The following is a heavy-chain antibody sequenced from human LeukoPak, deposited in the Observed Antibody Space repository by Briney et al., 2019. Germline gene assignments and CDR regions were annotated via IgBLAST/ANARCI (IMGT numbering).Heavy chain of an antibody. CDR3: ATLLQGDGMDV. J-gene: IGHJ6*04. CDR1: GFTFSSYG. V-gene: IGHV3-33*01. D-gene: IGHD4-11*01. Sequence: GRSLRLSCAASGFTFSSYGMHWVRQAPGKGLEWVAAIWYDGSNTYYADSVKGRFTISRDNSKNTLYLQMNSLRAEDTAIYYCATLLQGDGMDVWGKGTTVTVSS. CDR2: IWYDGSNT.